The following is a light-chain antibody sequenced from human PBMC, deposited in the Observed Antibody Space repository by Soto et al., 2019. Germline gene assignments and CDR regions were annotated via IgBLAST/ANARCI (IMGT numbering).Light chain of an antibody. V-gene: IGKV1-39*01. CDR1: QSISSY. CDR2: AAS. Sequence: DIQMTQSPSSLSASVGDRVTITCRASQSISSYLNWYQQKPGKAPKLLIYAASSLQSGVPSRFSGSGSGTGFTLTIRRLQTEDFATYYCQQSYSTPWTFGQGTKVEIK. CDR3: QQSYSTPWT. J-gene: IGKJ1*01.